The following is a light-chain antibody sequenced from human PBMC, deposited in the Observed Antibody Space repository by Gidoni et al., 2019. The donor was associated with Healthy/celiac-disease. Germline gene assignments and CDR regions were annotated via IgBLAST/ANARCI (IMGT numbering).Light chain of an antibody. CDR2: YDS. CDR1: NIGSKS. CDR3: QVWDSSSDHWV. Sequence: SYLLTQPPSVSVAPGKTARITCGGNNIGSKSVHWYQQQPGQAPVLVIYYDSDRPSGIPERFSGSNSGNTATLTISRVEAGDEADYYCQVWDSSSDHWVFGGGTKLTVL. V-gene: IGLV3-21*04. J-gene: IGLJ3*02.